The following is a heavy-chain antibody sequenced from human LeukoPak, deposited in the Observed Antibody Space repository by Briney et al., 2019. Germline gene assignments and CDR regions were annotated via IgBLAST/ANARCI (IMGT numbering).Heavy chain of an antibody. Sequence: YPGGSLRLSCAASGFPFSNYGMSWVRQAPGKGLEWVSAISGSGSSGYYADPVKGRFTISRDNSKNTLYLQMNSLRPEDTAVYYCAKRGPFGDYGKFESWGQGTLVTVSS. CDR1: GFPFSNYG. J-gene: IGHJ4*02. D-gene: IGHD4-17*01. CDR3: AKRGPFGDYGKFES. V-gene: IGHV3-23*01. CDR2: ISGSGSSG.